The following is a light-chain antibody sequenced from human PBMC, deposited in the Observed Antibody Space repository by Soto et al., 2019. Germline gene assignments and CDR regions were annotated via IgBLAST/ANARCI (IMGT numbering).Light chain of an antibody. Sequence: QSALTHPASVSGSPGQSITMSCTGTSSDVGDYNYVSWYQQHPGKAPKLMLYDVSNRPSGISNRFSGSKYGNTASLTISGRQAEDEADYYCSSYTSSSTLVGTGTKLTVL. J-gene: IGLJ1*01. CDR1: SSDVGDYNY. CDR2: DVS. CDR3: SSYTSSSTL. V-gene: IGLV2-14*01.